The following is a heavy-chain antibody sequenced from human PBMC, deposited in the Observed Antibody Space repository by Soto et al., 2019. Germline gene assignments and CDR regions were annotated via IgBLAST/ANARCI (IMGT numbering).Heavy chain of an antibody. D-gene: IGHD1-20*01. V-gene: IGHV5-10-1*01. CDR2: IDPSDSYT. CDR3: ARIGLDNWNADSDYGMDV. CDR1: GYSFTSYW. J-gene: IGHJ6*02. Sequence: PGESLKISCKGSGYSFTSYWISWVRQMPGKGLEWMGRIDPSDSYTNYSPSFQGHVTISADKSISTAYLQWSSLKASDTAMYYCARIGLDNWNADSDYGMDVWGQGTTVTVSS.